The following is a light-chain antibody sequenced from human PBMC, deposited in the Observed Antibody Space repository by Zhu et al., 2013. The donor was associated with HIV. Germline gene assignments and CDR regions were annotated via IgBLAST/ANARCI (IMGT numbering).Light chain of an antibody. CDR3: QQRSNWPPLT. V-gene: IGKV3D-20*02. CDR1: QSVSSSY. Sequence: EIVLTQSPGTLSLSPGERATLSCRASQSVSSSYFAWYQQKPGQAPRLLIYDASNRATGIPARFSGSGSGTDFTLTISSLEPEDFAVYYCQQRSNWPPLTFGGGTKVEIK. J-gene: IGKJ4*01. CDR2: DAS.